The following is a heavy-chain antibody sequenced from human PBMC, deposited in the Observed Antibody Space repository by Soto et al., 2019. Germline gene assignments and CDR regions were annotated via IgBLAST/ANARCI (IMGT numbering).Heavy chain of an antibody. Sequence: QVQLQESGPGLVKTSQTLSLTCTVSGDSISTGSHYWSWIRQHPGGGLEWIAYVYANGDTYYNPSLKSRVTMSVDTFKNVFSLNLSSLTAADTAVYYCARRGAYFFDFWGQGNLGSVSS. V-gene: IGHV4-31*03. CDR1: GDSISTGSHY. CDR3: ARRGAYFFDF. J-gene: IGHJ4*02. CDR2: VYANGDT. D-gene: IGHD2-15*01.